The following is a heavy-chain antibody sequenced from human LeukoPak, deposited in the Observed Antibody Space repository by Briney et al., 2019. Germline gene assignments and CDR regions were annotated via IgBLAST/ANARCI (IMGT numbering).Heavy chain of an antibody. Sequence: ASVKVSCKASGYTFTSYYMHWVRQAPGQGLEWMGWMNPNSGNTGYAQKFQGRVTMTRNTSIITAYMELSSLRSEDTAVYYCAREYYYGSGSYYYYMDVWGKGTTVTISS. V-gene: IGHV1-8*02. CDR2: MNPNSGNT. D-gene: IGHD3-10*01. J-gene: IGHJ6*03. CDR3: AREYYYGSGSYYYYMDV. CDR1: GYTFTSYY.